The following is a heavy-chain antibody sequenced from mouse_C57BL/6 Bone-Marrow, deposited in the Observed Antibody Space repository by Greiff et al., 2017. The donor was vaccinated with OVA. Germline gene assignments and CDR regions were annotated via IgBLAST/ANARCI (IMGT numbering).Heavy chain of an antibody. Sequence: VQLQQSGPVLVKPGASVKMSCKASGYTFTDYYMNWVKQSHGKSLEWIGVINPYNGGTSYNQKFKGKATLTVDKSSSTAYMELNSLKSEDSAVYYCAKGKGSWFAYWGQGTLVTVSA. V-gene: IGHV1-19*01. CDR2: INPYNGGT. CDR3: AKGKGSWFAY. CDR1: GYTFTDYY. J-gene: IGHJ3*01.